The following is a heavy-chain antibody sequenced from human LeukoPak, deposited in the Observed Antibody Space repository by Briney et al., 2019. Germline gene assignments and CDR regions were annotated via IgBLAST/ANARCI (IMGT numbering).Heavy chain of an antibody. V-gene: IGHV3-23*01. D-gene: IGHD5-24*01. CDR3: AKDKEKMAQTPLDY. CDR1: GFTFSSYA. Sequence: GGSLRLACAASGFTFSSYAIRCVRPAPGKGLGWVSAIGGSGGTTYYGDIVKGRFTISRDNSNTTLYLQMNSLRAEDTAVYYCAKDKEKMAQTPLDYWGQGTLVTVSS. J-gene: IGHJ4*02. CDR2: IGGSGGTT.